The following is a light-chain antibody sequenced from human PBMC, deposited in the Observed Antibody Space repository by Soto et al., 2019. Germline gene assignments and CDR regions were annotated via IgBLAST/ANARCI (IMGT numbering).Light chain of an antibody. CDR3: QPAYSTPLFS. CDR1: RNINGF. J-gene: IGKJ4*01. V-gene: IGKV1-39*01. Sequence: DIEMTQTPASLSASVGDTVTISCRASRNINGFLNSYQQKPGQAPKLLIYRATTLQSGVPSRFAGRGSETDFTLSISSLQPEDFAIYYCQPAYSTPLFSFGGGTRVAIK. CDR2: RAT.